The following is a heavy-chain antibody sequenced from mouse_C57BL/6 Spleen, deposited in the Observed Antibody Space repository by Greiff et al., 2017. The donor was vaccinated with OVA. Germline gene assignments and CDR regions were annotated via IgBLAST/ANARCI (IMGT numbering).Heavy chain of an antibody. CDR1: GYTFTSYW. Sequence: QVQLKQPGTELVKPGASVKLSCKASGYTFTSYWMHWVKQRPGQGLEWIGNINPSNGGTNYNEKFKSKATLTVDKSSSTAYMQLSSLTSEDSAVYCCASDDGYYWYFYVWGTGTSVTVSS. CDR3: ASDDGYYWYFYV. J-gene: IGHJ1*03. V-gene: IGHV1-53*01. CDR2: INPSNGGT. D-gene: IGHD2-3*01.